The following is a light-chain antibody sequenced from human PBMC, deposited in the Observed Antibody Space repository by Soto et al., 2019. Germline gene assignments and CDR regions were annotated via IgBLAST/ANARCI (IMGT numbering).Light chain of an antibody. CDR3: QQRSNWPSYT. J-gene: IGKJ2*01. CDR2: DAS. V-gene: IGKV3-11*01. Sequence: EIVLTQSPATLSLSPGERATLSCRASQSVSIYLAWYQQKPGQAPRLLIYDASNRATGIPARFSGSGSGTDFTLTISSLEPEDLAVYYCQQRSNWPSYTFGQGTKLEIK. CDR1: QSVSIY.